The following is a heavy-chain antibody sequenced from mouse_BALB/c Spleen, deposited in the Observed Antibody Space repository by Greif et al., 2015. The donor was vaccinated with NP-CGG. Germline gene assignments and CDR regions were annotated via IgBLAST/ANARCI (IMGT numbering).Heavy chain of an antibody. V-gene: IGHV2-2*02. CDR1: GFSLTSYG. J-gene: IGHJ3*01. Sequence: QVHVKQSGPGLVQPSQSLSITCTVSGFSLTSYGVHWVRQSPGKGLEWLGVIWRGGSTDYNAAFISRLSISKDNSKSXVFFKMNSLQANDAAIYYCARTDFAYWGQGTLVTVSA. CDR2: IWRGGST. CDR3: ARTDFAY.